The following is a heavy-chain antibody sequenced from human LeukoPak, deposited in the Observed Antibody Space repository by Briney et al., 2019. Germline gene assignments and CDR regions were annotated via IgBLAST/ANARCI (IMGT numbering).Heavy chain of an antibody. Sequence: GGSLRLSCAASGSTFRSYAMSWVRLAPGKGLGWVSGISNSGGTTYYADSVKGRFTISRDNSKNTLYLQMNSLRAEDTALYYCAKDRNSGNYYQTGDFHYWGQGILVTVSS. CDR1: GSTFRSYA. CDR2: ISNSGGTT. J-gene: IGHJ4*02. CDR3: AKDRNSGNYYQTGDFHY. V-gene: IGHV3-23*01. D-gene: IGHD1-26*01.